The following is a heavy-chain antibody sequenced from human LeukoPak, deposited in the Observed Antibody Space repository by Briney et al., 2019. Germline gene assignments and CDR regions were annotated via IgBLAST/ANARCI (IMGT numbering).Heavy chain of an antibody. CDR1: GGSISSYY. Sequence: KASETLSLTCTVSGGSISSYYWGWIRQPPGKGLEWIGSIYYSKNTYYNPSLKSRVTISADTSKNQFSLTLGSVSATDTAVYYCVSPRGFSYGYFDYWGQGTLVTVSS. D-gene: IGHD5-18*01. CDR2: IYYSKNT. J-gene: IGHJ4*02. V-gene: IGHV4-39*01. CDR3: VSPRGFSYGYFDY.